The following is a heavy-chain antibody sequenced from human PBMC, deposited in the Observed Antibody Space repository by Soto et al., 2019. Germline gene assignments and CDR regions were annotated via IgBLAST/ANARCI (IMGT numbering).Heavy chain of an antibody. Sequence: PSETLSLTCTVSGGSISSYYWSWIRQPPGKGLEWIGYIYYSGSTNYNPSLKSRVTISVDTSKNQFPLKLSSVTAADTAVYYCARDNCSGGSCYPYYYYYMDVWGKGTTVTVSS. CDR1: GGSISSYY. D-gene: IGHD2-15*01. CDR2: IYYSGST. J-gene: IGHJ6*03. CDR3: ARDNCSGGSCYPYYYYYMDV. V-gene: IGHV4-59*01.